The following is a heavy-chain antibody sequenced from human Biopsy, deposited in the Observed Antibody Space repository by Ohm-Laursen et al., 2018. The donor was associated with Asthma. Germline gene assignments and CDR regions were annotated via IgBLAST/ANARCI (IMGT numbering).Heavy chain of an antibody. D-gene: IGHD6-13*01. CDR1: GYTFIGCH. CDR3: ARGQKSAGDRWFDP. V-gene: IGHV1-2*06. Sequence: GASVKVSCNASGYTFIGCHIHWMRQAPGQGLEWMGRINPNSGGTNYAQKFQGRVTMTRDTSISTAYMEVSRLRSDDTAVYNCARGQKSAGDRWFDPWGQGTLVTVSS. J-gene: IGHJ5*02. CDR2: INPNSGGT.